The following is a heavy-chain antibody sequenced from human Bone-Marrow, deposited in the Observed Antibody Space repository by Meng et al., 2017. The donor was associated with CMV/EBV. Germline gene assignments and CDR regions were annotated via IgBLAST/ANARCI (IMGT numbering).Heavy chain of an antibody. D-gene: IGHD5-12*01. V-gene: IGHV1-69*10. CDR1: GGTFSSYA. Sequence: SVKVSCKASGGTFSSYAISWVRQAPGQGLEWMGGIIPILGIANYAQKFQGRVTITTDESTSTAYMELSSLRSEDTAVYYCARGRTVATIFPDYWGQGTLVTVSS. CDR3: ARGRTVATIFPDY. CDR2: IIPILGIA. J-gene: IGHJ4*02.